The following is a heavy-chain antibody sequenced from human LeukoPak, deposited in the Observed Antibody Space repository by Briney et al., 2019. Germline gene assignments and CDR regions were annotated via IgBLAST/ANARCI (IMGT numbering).Heavy chain of an antibody. CDR1: GYTLTELS. CDR2: FDAEDGET. V-gene: IGHV1-24*01. D-gene: IGHD3-16*01. CDR3: ARDVDDYVHYYGMDV. Sequence: ASVKVSCKVSGYTLTELSMHWVRQAPGKGLEWMGGFDAEDGETIYSQKFQGRVTMTEDTSTDTDYMELSSLRPEDTAVYYCARDVDDYVHYYGMDVWGQGTTVTVSS. J-gene: IGHJ6*02.